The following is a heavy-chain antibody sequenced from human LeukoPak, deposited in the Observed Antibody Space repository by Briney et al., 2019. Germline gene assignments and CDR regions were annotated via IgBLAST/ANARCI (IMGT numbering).Heavy chain of an antibody. CDR2: IFQSGST. V-gene: IGHV4-4*02. J-gene: IGHJ4*02. D-gene: IGHD3-22*01. CDR3: AREGHYYDSSGYYKTFDY. Sequence: SETLSLTCAVSGDSISSSNWWNWVRQSPGKGLEWIGEIFQSGSTSYNPSLKSRVTISVDRSKNQFSLKLSSVTAADTAVYYCAREGHYYDSSGYYKTFDYWGQGTLVTVSS. CDR1: GDSISSSNW.